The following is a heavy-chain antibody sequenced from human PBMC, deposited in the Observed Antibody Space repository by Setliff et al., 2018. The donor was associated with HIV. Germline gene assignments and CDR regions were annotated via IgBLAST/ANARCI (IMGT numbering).Heavy chain of an antibody. V-gene: IGHV4-39*01. J-gene: IGHJ4*02. CDR1: GGSISSSSYY. Sequence: SETLSLTCTVSGGSISSSSYYWGWVRQPPGKGLEWIGTIYYSGSTYYNPSLRSRVTISVDTSRNQFSLRLSSVTAADTAFYYCARHNPASAPASSPDYWGQGTLVTVSS. D-gene: IGHD2-2*01. CDR3: ARHNPASAPASSPDY. CDR2: IYYSGST.